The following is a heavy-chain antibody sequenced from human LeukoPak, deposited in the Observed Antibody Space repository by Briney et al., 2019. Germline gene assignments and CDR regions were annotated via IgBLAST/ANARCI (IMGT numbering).Heavy chain of an antibody. J-gene: IGHJ6*02. CDR3: AGDSIPYGMDV. CDR2: IKQDGSEK. Sequence: GGSLRLSCAASGFTFSSYSMNWVRQAPGKGLEWVANIKQDGSEKYYVDSVKGRFTISRDNAKNSLYLQMNSLRAEDTAVYYCAGDSIPYGMDVWGQGTTVTVSS. CDR1: GFTFSSYS. V-gene: IGHV3-7*03.